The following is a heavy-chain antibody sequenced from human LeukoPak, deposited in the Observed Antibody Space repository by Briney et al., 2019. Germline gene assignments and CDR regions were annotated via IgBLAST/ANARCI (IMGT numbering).Heavy chain of an antibody. Sequence: TSETLSLTCTVSGGSISSGSYYWSWIRQPAGKGLEWIGRIYTSGSTHYNPSLKSRVTISVDTSKNQFSLKLSSVTAADTAVYYCARGRGNWNYLFRCFDPWGQGTLVTVSS. CDR3: ARGRGNWNYLFRCFDP. D-gene: IGHD1-7*01. J-gene: IGHJ5*02. V-gene: IGHV4-61*02. CDR2: IYTSGST. CDR1: GGSISSGSYY.